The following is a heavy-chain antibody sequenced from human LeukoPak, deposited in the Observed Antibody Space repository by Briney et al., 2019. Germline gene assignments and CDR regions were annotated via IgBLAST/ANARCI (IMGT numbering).Heavy chain of an antibody. V-gene: IGHV1-18*01. CDR3: ARAPRYCSSTSCYAPPGVDYYYYGMDV. CDR2: ISAYNGNT. Sequence: ASVKVSCKASGYTFTSYGISWVRQAPGQGLEWMGWISAYNGNTNYAQKLQGRVTMTTDTSTSTAYMELRSLRSDDTAVYYCARAPRYCSSTSCYAPPGVDYYYYGMDVWGQGTTVTVSS. D-gene: IGHD2-2*01. CDR1: GYTFTSYG. J-gene: IGHJ6*02.